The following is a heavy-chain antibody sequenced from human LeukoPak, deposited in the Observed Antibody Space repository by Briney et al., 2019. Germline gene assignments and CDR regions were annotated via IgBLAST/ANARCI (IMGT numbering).Heavy chain of an antibody. CDR3: AIITGTTADAFDI. J-gene: IGHJ3*02. V-gene: IGHV3-48*01. D-gene: IGHD1-20*01. CDR2: ISSSSYTI. CDR1: GLTFSNSG. Sequence: PGGSLRLSCAASGLTFSNSGMNWVRQAPGKGLEWVSYISSSSYTIYYADSVKGRFTISRDNAKNSLYLQMNSLRAEDTAVYYCAIITGTTADAFDIWGQGTMVTVSS.